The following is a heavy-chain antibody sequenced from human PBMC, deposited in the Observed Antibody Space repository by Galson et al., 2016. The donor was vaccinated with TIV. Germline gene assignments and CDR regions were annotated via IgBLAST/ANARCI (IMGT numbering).Heavy chain of an antibody. J-gene: IGHJ6*02. CDR3: ARDRRHCGNECYLYYYYGMDV. D-gene: IGHD2-21*01. CDR2: IYSGGST. V-gene: IGHV3-66*02. CDR1: GFIVSSNY. Sequence: LRLSCAASGFIVSSNYMTWVRQAPGKGLEWVSLIYSGGSTSYADSVKGRFTISRDNSKNTVYLQMNSLRAEATAVYYCARDRRHCGNECYLYYYYGMDVWGQGTTVTVSS.